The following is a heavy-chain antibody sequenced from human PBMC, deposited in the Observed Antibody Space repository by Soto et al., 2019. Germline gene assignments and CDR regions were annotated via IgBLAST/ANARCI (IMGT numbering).Heavy chain of an antibody. CDR1: GGSISSYY. D-gene: IGHD5-12*01. J-gene: IGHJ4*02. CDR2: IYYSGST. CDR3: ARGWSGYDYYFDY. V-gene: IGHV4-59*01. Sequence: SETLSLTCTVSGGSISSYYWSWIRQPPGKGLEWIGYIYYSGSTNYNPSLKSRVTISVDTSKNQFSLKLSSVTAADTAVYYCARGWSGYDYYFDYWGQGTLVTVS.